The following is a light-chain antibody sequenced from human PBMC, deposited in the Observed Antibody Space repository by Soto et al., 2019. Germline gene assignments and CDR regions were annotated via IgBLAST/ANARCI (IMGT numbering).Light chain of an antibody. J-gene: IGLJ2*01. CDR2: NND. Sequence: QSALTQPPSASGTPGQRVTISCSGSSSNFGSNTVHWYQQLPGTAPKLLIYNNDQRPSGVPDRFSGSKSGTSASLAIRGLQSEDEADYYCEAWDDSLRGVVFGGGTKLTVL. V-gene: IGLV1-44*01. CDR1: SSNFGSNT. CDR3: EAWDDSLRGVV.